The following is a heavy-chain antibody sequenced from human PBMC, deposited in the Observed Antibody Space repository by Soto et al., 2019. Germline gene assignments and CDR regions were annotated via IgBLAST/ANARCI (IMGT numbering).Heavy chain of an antibody. CDR1: GYTFTSYG. J-gene: IGHJ6*02. Sequence: QVQLVQSGAEVKKPGASVKVSCKASGYTFTSYGISWVRQAPGQGLEWMGWISAYNGNTNYAQKLQGRVTMTTDTSTSTAYIELRSLRSDDTAVYYCARSVVPNYCSGGSCYSDYYYGMDVWGQGTTVTVSS. CDR3: ARSVVPNYCSGGSCYSDYYYGMDV. D-gene: IGHD2-15*01. CDR2: ISAYNGNT. V-gene: IGHV1-18*01.